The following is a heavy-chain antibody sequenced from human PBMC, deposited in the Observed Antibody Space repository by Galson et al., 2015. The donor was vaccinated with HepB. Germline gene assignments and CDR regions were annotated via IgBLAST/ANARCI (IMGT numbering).Heavy chain of an antibody. CDR3: ARDQLDH. CDR1: GLSVSSTY. Sequence: SLRLSCAVSGLSVSSTYRSWVRQAPGRGLEWVSTLFSGGDTWYTDSMKGRLTISRDTSKNILYLEVNTLRPEDTAVYYCARDQLDHWGQGTLVTVSS. V-gene: IGHV3-66*02. CDR2: LFSGGDT. J-gene: IGHJ4*02.